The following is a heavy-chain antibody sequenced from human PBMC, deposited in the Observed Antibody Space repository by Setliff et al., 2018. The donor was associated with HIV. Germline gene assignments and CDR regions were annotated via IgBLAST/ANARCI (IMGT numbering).Heavy chain of an antibody. CDR1: GYTFTSYA. CDR3: AREHSTTWPYFDF. Sequence: ASVKVSCKASGYTFTSYAMHWVRQAPGQRLEWMGWINAGNGNTKYSQKFQGRVTMTTDTSTRTAYMELRRLRSDDTAVYFCAREHSTTWPYFDFWGQGTLVTVSS. V-gene: IGHV1-3*01. CDR2: INAGNGNT. J-gene: IGHJ4*02. D-gene: IGHD6-13*01.